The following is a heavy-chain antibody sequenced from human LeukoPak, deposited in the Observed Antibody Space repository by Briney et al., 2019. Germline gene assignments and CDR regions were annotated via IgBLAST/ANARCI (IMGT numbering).Heavy chain of an antibody. CDR1: GYTFTSYY. Sequence: ASVNVSCKASGYTFTSYYMHWVRQAPGQGLEWMGIINPSGGSTSYAQKFQGRVTMARHTSTSTVYMDLSSLRSEDTAMYYCARGDPDYWGQGTLVTVSS. CDR3: ARGDPDY. J-gene: IGHJ4*02. CDR2: INPSGGST. V-gene: IGHV1-46*01.